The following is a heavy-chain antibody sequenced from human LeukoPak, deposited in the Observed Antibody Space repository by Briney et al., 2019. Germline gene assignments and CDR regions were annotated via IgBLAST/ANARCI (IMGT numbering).Heavy chain of an antibody. CDR3: ARVGCSSTSCYGQYYYYYGMDV. V-gene: IGHV3-53*01. CDR1: GFTVSSNY. D-gene: IGHD2-2*01. CDR2: IYSGDTT. Sequence: GGSLRLSCAASGFTVSSNYMSWVRQAPGKGLEWVSVIYSGDTTYHADSVKGRFTISRDNSKNTLYLQMNSLRAEDTAVYYCARVGCSSTSCYGQYYYYYGMDVWGQGTTVTVSS. J-gene: IGHJ6*02.